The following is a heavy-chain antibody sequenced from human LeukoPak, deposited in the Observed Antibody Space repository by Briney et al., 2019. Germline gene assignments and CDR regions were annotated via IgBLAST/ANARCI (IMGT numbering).Heavy chain of an antibody. CDR2: ISSQYGNT. Sequence: ASVKVSCKTSGYIFTSYGISWVRQAPGQGLEWMGWISSQYGNTNYAQKLQGRVTLTTDSSTSTAYMELRSLRSDDTAVYYCARGELGGDDYVWGTPVTDYWGQGTLATASS. J-gene: IGHJ4*02. V-gene: IGHV1-18*01. D-gene: IGHD3-16*01. CDR1: GYIFTSYG. CDR3: ARGELGGDDYVWGTPVTDY.